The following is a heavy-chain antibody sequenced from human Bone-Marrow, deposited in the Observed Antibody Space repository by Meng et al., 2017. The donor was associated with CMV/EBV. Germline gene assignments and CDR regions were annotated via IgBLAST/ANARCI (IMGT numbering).Heavy chain of an antibody. CDR1: GGSFSTYY. CDR2: INHSGST. D-gene: IGHD2-2*01. J-gene: IGHJ4*02. V-gene: IGHV4-34*01. CDR3: ARVFILQQNIVVVPAATTHYFDY. Sequence: SETLSLTCAVYGGSFSTYYWSWIRQPPGKGLEWIGEINHSGSTNYNPSLKSRVTISVDTSKNQFSLKLSSVTAADTAVYYCARVFILQQNIVVVPAATTHYFDYCGQGTLVTVSS.